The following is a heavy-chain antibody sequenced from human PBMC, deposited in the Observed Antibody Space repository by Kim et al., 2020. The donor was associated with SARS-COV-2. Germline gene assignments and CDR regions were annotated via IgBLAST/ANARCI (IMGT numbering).Heavy chain of an antibody. D-gene: IGHD2-2*01. CDR3: AKSPRIVVVPADHRAEYFQH. V-gene: IGHV5-10-1*01. CDR1: GYSFTSYW. CDR2: IDPSDSYT. J-gene: IGHJ1*01. Sequence: GESLKISCKGSGYSFTSYWISWVRQMPGKGLEWMGRIDPSDSYTNYSPSFQGHVTISADKSISTAYLQWSSLKASDTAMYYCAKSPRIVVVPADHRAEYFQHWGQGTLVTVSS.